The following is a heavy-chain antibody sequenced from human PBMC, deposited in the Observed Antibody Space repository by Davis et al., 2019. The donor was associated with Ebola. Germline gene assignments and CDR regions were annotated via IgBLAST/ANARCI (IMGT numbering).Heavy chain of an antibody. Sequence: SETLSLTCAVYGGSFSGYYWSWIRQPPGKGLEWIGEINHSGSTNYNPSLKSRVTISVDTSKNQFSLKLSSVTAADTAVYYCARGGDSGSWYYYYGMDVWGQGTTVTVSS. CDR3: ARGGDSGSWYYYYGMDV. CDR2: INHSGST. J-gene: IGHJ6*02. V-gene: IGHV4-34*01. CDR1: GGSFSGYY. D-gene: IGHD6-13*01.